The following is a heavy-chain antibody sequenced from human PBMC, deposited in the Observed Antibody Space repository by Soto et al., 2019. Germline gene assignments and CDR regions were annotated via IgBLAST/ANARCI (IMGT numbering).Heavy chain of an antibody. CDR3: ARLEGLATISYYFDF. CDR2: IYYRGNA. J-gene: IGHJ4*02. D-gene: IGHD5-12*01. CDR1: DDSINSDKYY. Sequence: QLQLQESGPGLVKPSETLSLTCSVSDDSINSDKYYWGWIRQPPGKGLEWIGSIYYRGNAYYNPSLKTRFTISLDKSKSLFSLKLNSVTAADSAVYFCARLEGLATISYYFDFWGPGALVTVSS. V-gene: IGHV4-39*01.